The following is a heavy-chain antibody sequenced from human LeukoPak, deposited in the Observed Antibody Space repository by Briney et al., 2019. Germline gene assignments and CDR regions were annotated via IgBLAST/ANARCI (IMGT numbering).Heavy chain of an antibody. CDR1: GYSFTSYW. V-gene: IGHV5-51*01. CDR3: ARLRRYCSSTSCDGNWFDP. J-gene: IGHJ5*02. Sequence: GESLKISCKGSGYSFTSYWIGWVRQMPGKGLEWMGIIYPGDSDTRYSPSFQGQVTISADKSISTAYLQWSSLKASDTAMYYCARLRRYCSSTSCDGNWFDPWGQGTLVTVSS. D-gene: IGHD2-2*01. CDR2: IYPGDSDT.